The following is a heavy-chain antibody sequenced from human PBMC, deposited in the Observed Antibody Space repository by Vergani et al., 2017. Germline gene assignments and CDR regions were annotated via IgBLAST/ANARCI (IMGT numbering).Heavy chain of an antibody. D-gene: IGHD1-26*01. CDR2: ISASGSST. CDR3: AKDRPRDWETPLFLFDY. V-gene: IGHV3-23*01. J-gene: IGHJ4*02. Sequence: EVQLLESGGGLVQPGESLRLSCTVSGFTFTSYGISWVRQAPGKGLEWVSGISASGSSTYYTDSVKGRFIISRDISKNTLYLQMSSLRADDTAVYYCAKDRPRDWETPLFLFDYWGQGTLVAVSS. CDR1: GFTFTSYG.